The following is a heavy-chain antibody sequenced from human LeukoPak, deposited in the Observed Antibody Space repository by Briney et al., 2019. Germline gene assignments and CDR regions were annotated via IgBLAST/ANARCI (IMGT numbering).Heavy chain of an antibody. V-gene: IGHV4-34*01. CDR2: INHSGST. Sequence: SETLSLTCAVYGGSFSGYYWSWIRQPPGKGLEWIGEINHSGSTNYNPSLKSRVTISVDTSKNQFSLKLSSVTAADTAVYYCARVLAIAAAGTYYFDYWGQGTLVTVSS. D-gene: IGHD6-13*01. CDR3: ARVLAIAAAGTYYFDY. CDR1: GGSFSGYY. J-gene: IGHJ4*02.